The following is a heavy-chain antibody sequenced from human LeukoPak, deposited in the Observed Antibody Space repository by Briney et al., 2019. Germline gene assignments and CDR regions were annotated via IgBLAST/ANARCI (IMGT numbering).Heavy chain of an antibody. CDR2: ISSWGCAI. D-gene: IGHD2-15*01. V-gene: IGHV3-11*04. CDR3: ARDLDVVVGPAHYDALDL. J-gene: IGHJ3*01. CDR1: GFTFSDYY. Sequence: GGSLTLPCAASGFTFSDYYINWIRQSPGKGLEWVSSISSWGCAIFYADSVRGRFTISRDNAKNSLFLQMNSLRAEDTAVYYCARDLDVVVGPAHYDALDLWGQGT.